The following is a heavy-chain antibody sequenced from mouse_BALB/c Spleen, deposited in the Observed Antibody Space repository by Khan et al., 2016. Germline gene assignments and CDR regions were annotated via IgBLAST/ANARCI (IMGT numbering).Heavy chain of an antibody. Sequence: EVELVESGPGLVKPSQSLSLTCTVTGYSITSDYAWNWIRQFPGNKLEWMGYISYSGSTSYNPSLKSRISITRDTSKNQFFLQFKSVTTEDTATYYCATTVVAPRFAYWGQGTLVTVSA. D-gene: IGHD1-1*01. CDR2: ISYSGST. V-gene: IGHV3-2*02. CDR1: GYSITSDYA. CDR3: ATTVVAPRFAY. J-gene: IGHJ3*01.